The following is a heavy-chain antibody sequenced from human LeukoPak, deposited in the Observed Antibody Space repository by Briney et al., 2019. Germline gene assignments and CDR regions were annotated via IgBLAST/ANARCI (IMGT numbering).Heavy chain of an antibody. Sequence: SETLSLTCGVSGGSFSGYYWMWIRQSPGKGLECIGNINHVGSAQYNPSLKSRVTMSVHMSKNQFFLELNSVTDADTAVYYCAGGILNFDSGNSYQGGFYYMDVWGKGTTVTVSS. CDR2: INHVGSA. J-gene: IGHJ6*03. V-gene: IGHV4-34*01. CDR1: GGSFSGYY. D-gene: IGHD3-10*01. CDR3: AGGILNFDSGNSYQGGFYYMDV.